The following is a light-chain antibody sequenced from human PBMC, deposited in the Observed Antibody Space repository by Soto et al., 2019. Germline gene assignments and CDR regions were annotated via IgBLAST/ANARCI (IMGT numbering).Light chain of an antibody. CDR1: SGHSSYA. Sequence: QLVLTQSPSASASLGASVQLTCTRSSGHSSYAITWHQQQPEKGPRYLMKLNSDGSHSKGDGIPDRFSGSSSGAERSLTIASLQAEEEADYYCQTWGTGIWVFGGGTKLTVL. J-gene: IGLJ3*02. CDR2: LNSDGSH. V-gene: IGLV4-69*01. CDR3: QTWGTGIWV.